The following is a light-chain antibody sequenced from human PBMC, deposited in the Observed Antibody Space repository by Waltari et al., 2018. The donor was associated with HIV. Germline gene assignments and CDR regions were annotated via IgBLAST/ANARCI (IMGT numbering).Light chain of an antibody. CDR2: RHD. J-gene: IGLJ3*02. Sequence: QAGLTQPPSVSQGLGQTATLTCTGNNNKVSNQRAAWLQHHQRNPPTPLPHRHDNRPSGISERFSSARSGNTASLTITGLQPEDEADYYCSAWDDSVKAWVFGGGTKLTVL. V-gene: IGLV10-54*04. CDR1: NNKVSNQR. CDR3: SAWDDSVKAWV.